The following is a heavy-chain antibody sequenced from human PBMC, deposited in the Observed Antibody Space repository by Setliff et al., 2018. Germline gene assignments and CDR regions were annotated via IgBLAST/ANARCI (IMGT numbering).Heavy chain of an antibody. D-gene: IGHD3-10*01. CDR2: INPNSGNT. Sequence: GASVKVSCKASGYSFTNYDINWVRQATGQGLEWMGWINPNSGNTDYAQKFQGRVTITADESTSTAYMELSSLRSEDTAVYYCAREPSTYYYGSGSLDGYLDYWGQGTLVTVSS. V-gene: IGHV1-8*03. CDR3: AREPSTYYYGSGSLDGYLDY. CDR1: GYSFTNYD. J-gene: IGHJ4*02.